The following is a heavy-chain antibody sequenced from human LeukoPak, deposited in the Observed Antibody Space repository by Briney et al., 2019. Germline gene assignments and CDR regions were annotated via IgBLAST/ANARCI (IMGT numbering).Heavy chain of an antibody. D-gene: IGHD6-13*01. CDR3: ARLAAGRLFDY. Sequence: PGGSLRLSCAASGFIVSSYWMSWVRQAPGKGLEWVANIKQDGSEKYYLDSVKGRFTISGDNAKNSLYLQMNSLRAEDTAVYYCARLAAGRLFDYWGQGTLVTVSS. CDR1: GFIVSSYW. CDR2: IKQDGSEK. V-gene: IGHV3-7*01. J-gene: IGHJ4*02.